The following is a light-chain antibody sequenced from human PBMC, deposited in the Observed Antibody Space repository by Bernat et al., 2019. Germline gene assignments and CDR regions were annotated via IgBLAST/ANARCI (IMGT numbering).Light chain of an antibody. V-gene: IGKV3-11*01. CDR1: QSVSSS. CDR2: DAS. CDR3: QQSSNWPPAWT. J-gene: IGKJ1*01. Sequence: EIVLTQSPATLSLSPGEKATLSCRASQSVSSSLAWYQQKPGQAPRLVIYDASNRATGVPARFSGGGSGTDFTLTISSLEPDDSAIYYCQQSSNWPPAWTFGQGTKVEVK.